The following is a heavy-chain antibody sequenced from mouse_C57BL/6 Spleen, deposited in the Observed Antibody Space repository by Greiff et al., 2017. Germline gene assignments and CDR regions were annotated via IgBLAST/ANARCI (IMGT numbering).Heavy chain of an antibody. D-gene: IGHD2-1*01. J-gene: IGHJ1*03. CDR3: ARDLYYGKEWYFDV. CDR2: IDPANGNT. V-gene: IGHV14-3*01. CDR1: GFNIKNTY. Sequence: EVKLVESVAELVRPGASVKLSCTASGFNIKNTYMHWVKQRPEQGLEWIGRIDPANGNTKYAPKFQGKATITADTSSNTAYLQLSSLTSEDTAIYYCARDLYYGKEWYFDVWGTGTTVTVSS.